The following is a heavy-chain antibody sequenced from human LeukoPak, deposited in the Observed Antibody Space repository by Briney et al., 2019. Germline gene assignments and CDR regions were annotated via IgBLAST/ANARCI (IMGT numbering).Heavy chain of an antibody. V-gene: IGHV5-10-1*01. CDR3: ATSVGAEYFQH. J-gene: IGHJ1*01. CDR2: IDPSDSYT. Sequence: GESLKISCKGSGYSFTSYWISWVRQMPGKGLEWMGRIDPSDSYTNYSPSFQGHVTILADKSITTAYLQWRSLKASDTAMFYCATSVGAEYFQHWGQGTLVTVSS. CDR1: GYSFTSYW.